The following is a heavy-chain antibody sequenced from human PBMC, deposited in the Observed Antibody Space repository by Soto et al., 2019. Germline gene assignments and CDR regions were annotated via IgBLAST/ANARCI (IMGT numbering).Heavy chain of an antibody. V-gene: IGHV4-59*08. D-gene: IGHD3-9*01. CDR2: IYYSGST. CDR1: GGSISSYY. J-gene: IGHJ6*03. Sequence: SETLSLTCTVSGGSISSYYWSWIRQPPGKGLEWIGYIYYSGSTNYNPSLKSRVTISVDTSKNQFSLKLSSVTAADTAVYYCVRNHYDILTGSFPVYYMDVWGKGTTVTVSS. CDR3: VRNHYDILTGSFPVYYMDV.